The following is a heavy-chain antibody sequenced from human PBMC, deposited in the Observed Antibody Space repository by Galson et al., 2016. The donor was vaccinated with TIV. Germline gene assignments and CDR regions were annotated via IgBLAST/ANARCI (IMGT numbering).Heavy chain of an antibody. D-gene: IGHD5-24*01. CDR1: GFTFSSYW. J-gene: IGHJ4*02. V-gene: IGHV3-7*01. Sequence: SLRLSCAASGFTFSSYWMSWVRQAPGKGLEWVANIKQDGSVKYYLESVKGRFTISRDDAENSVHLQMNGLRAEDTSKYYCARAMAAIDSYWAQGTLVTVSS. CDR3: ARAMAAIDSY. CDR2: IKQDGSVK.